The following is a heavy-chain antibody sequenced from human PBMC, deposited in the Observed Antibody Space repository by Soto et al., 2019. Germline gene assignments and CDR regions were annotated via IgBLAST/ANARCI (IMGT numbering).Heavy chain of an antibody. CDR1: GGSFSGYY. J-gene: IGHJ4*02. V-gene: IGHV4-34*01. CDR3: AERNPQLAEGFDY. Sequence: QVQLQQWGAGLLKPSETLSLTCAVYGGSFSGYYWSWIRQPPGKGLEWIGEINHSGSTNYNPSLKRRVTISVDTSKNQFSLKLSSVTAADTAVYYGAERNPQLAEGFDYWGQGTLVTVSS. CDR2: INHSGST. D-gene: IGHD6-6*01.